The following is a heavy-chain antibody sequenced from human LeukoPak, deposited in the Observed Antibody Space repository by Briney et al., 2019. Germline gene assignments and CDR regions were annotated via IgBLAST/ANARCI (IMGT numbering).Heavy chain of an antibody. V-gene: IGHV3-49*04. J-gene: IGHJ3*02. CDR2: IRSKAYGGTT. CDR1: GFTFGDYA. CDR3: TRDSGRYYGSGHDAFDI. D-gene: IGHD3-10*01. Sequence: GGSLRLSCTASGFTFGDYAMSWVRQAPGKGLEWVGFIRSKAYGGTTEYAASVKGRFTISRDDSKSIAYLQMNSLKTKDTAVYYCTRDSGRYYGSGHDAFDIWGQGTMVTVSS.